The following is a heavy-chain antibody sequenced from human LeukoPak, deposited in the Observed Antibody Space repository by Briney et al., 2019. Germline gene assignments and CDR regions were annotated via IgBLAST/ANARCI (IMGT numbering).Heavy chain of an antibody. CDR3: ARDPTTVTMTAPFDY. J-gene: IGHJ4*02. D-gene: IGHD4-17*01. V-gene: IGHV3-74*01. CDR1: GFTFSSYW. Sequence: PGGSLRLSCAASGFTFSSYWMHWVRQAPGKGLVWVSRINSDGSSTSYADSVKGRFTISRDNAKNTLYLQMSSLRAEDTAVYYCARDPTTVTMTAPFDYWGQGTLVTVSS. CDR2: INSDGSST.